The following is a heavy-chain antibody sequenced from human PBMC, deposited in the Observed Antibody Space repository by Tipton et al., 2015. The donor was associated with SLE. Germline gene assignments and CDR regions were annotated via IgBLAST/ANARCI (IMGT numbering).Heavy chain of an antibody. CDR3: AASVLPTAPDGFDI. J-gene: IGHJ3*02. V-gene: IGHV4-59*01. CDR1: GFIFSSYA. Sequence: LRLSCEGSGFIFSSYALGWIRRPPGKSLEWIGFNYYNGGTNYNPSLESRLTISVDTSKKQFSLKLKYVTAADTAVYYCAASVLPTAPDGFDIWGQGTMVTVSS. CDR2: NYYNGGT. D-gene: IGHD2-2*01.